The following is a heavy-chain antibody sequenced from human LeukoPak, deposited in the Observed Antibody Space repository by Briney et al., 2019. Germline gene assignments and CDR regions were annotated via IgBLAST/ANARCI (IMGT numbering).Heavy chain of an antibody. CDR3: ARDGGYCSSTSCYTGGFDY. CDR1: GYTFTSYG. Sequence: ASVKVSCKASGYTFTSYGISWVRQAPGQGLEWMGWISAYNGNTNYAQKLQGRVTMTTDTSTSTAYMELRSLRSDDTAVYYCARDGGYCSSTSCYTGGFDYWGQGTLVTVSS. D-gene: IGHD2-2*02. CDR2: ISAYNGNT. V-gene: IGHV1-18*01. J-gene: IGHJ4*02.